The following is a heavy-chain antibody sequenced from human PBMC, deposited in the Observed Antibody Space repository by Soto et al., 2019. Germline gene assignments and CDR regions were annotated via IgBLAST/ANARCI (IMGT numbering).Heavy chain of an antibody. CDR2: ISAYNGNT. J-gene: IGHJ6*02. D-gene: IGHD2-15*01. V-gene: IGHV1-18*01. CDR1: GYTFTSYG. CDR3: ARDVGYCSGGSCMLGYYYYGMDV. Sequence: ASVKVSCKASGYTFTSYGISWVRQAPGQGLEWMGWISAYNGNTNYAQKLQGRVTMTTDTSTSTAYMELRSLRSDDTAVYYCARDVGYCSGGSCMLGYYYYGMDVWGQGTTVTVSS.